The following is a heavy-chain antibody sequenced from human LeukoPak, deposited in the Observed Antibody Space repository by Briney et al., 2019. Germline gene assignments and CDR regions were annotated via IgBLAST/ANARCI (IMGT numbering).Heavy chain of an antibody. D-gene: IGHD2-2*01. CDR1: GFSFDDYG. Sequence: GGSLRLSCAASGFSFDDYGMSWVRHTPGKGLEWVSNINWNGDSTSYADSVKGRFTISRDNAKNSLYLQMNSLRAEDTALYYCARAGPSSTSCCYWFDPWGQGTLVTVSS. CDR2: INWNGDST. CDR3: ARAGPSSTSCCYWFDP. V-gene: IGHV3-20*04. J-gene: IGHJ5*02.